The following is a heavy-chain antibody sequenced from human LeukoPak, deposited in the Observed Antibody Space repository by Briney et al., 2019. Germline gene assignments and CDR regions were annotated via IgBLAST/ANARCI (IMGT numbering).Heavy chain of an antibody. J-gene: IGHJ4*01. D-gene: IGHD3-10*01. V-gene: IGHV4-34*01. CDR2: INHSGST. Sequence: SETLSLTCAVYGGSFSGYYWSWIRQPPGKGLEWIGEINHSGSTNYNPSLKSRVTISVDTSKNQFSLKLSSVTAADTAVYYCARSGTYQYSSAYDYWGQGTLVTVSS. CDR3: ARSGTYQYSSAYDY. CDR1: GGSFSGYY.